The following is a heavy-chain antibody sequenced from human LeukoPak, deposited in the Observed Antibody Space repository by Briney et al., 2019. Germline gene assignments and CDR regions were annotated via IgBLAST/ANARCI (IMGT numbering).Heavy chain of an antibody. J-gene: IGHJ3*02. V-gene: IGHV1-46*01. CDR2: INPSGGTT. CDR3: AKGYCGGDCWGGAFDI. D-gene: IGHD2-21*02. CDR1: GYIFTSYS. Sequence: ASVKVSCKASGYIFTSYSMHWVRRAPGQGLEWMGIINPSGGTTNYAQKFQGRVTMTRDTSTSTVYMDLSSLRSEDTAVYYCAKGYCGGDCWGGAFDIWGQGTMVTVSS.